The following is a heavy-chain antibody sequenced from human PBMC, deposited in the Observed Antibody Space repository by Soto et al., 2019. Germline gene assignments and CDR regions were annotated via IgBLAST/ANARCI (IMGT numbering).Heavy chain of an antibody. CDR2: INAGNGNT. Sequence: SVKLFCNCSAYTSTTYAIHWVHQATGQRLEWMGWINAGNGNTKYSQKFQGRVTITRDTSASTAYMELSSLRSEDTAVYYCARAGSSRYNWFDPWGQGTLVTVSS. J-gene: IGHJ5*02. CDR1: AYTSTTYA. V-gene: IGHV1-3*01. CDR3: ARAGSSRYNWFDP. D-gene: IGHD2-15*01.